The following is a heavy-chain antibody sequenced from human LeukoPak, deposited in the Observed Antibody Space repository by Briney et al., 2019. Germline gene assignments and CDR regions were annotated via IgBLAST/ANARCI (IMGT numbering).Heavy chain of an antibody. CDR3: AKDSTDIVVVPAARDYYMDV. D-gene: IGHD2-2*01. CDR1: GFTFDDYA. Sequence: GGSLRLSCAASGFTFDDYAMHWVRQAPGKGLEWVSLISWDGGSTYYADSVKGRFTISRDNSKNSLYLQMNSLRAEDTALYYCAKDSTDIVVVPAARDYYMDVWGKGTTVTVSS. V-gene: IGHV3-43D*03. CDR2: ISWDGGST. J-gene: IGHJ6*03.